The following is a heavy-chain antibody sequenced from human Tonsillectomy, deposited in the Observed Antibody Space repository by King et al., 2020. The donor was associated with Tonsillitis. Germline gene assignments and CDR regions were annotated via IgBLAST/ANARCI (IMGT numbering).Heavy chain of an antibody. CDR1: GYSFTSYW. CDR2: IYPGDSDT. Sequence: VQLVESGAEVKKPGESLKISCQGSGYSFTSYWIAWVRQMPGKGLEWMGIIYPGDSDTRYSPSFQGQVTISAAKSINTAYLQWSSLKASDTAMYYCARLVGAAAAGTGFDYWGQGTLVTVSS. CDR3: ARLVGAAAAGTGFDY. D-gene: IGHD6-13*01. V-gene: IGHV5-51*03. J-gene: IGHJ4*02.